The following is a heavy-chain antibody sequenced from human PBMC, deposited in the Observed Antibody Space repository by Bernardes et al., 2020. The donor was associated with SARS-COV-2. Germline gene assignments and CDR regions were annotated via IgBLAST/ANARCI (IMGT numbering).Heavy chain of an antibody. CDR1: GGSFSGYY. Sequence: SETLSLTCAVYGGSFSGYYWSWIRQPPGKGLEWIGEINHSGNTNYNPSLKSRVTISVDTSKNQFSLKLISVTAADTAVYYCARWGGYSSSSRSGFDYWGQGTLVTVSS. CDR2: INHSGNT. CDR3: ARWGGYSSSSRSGFDY. V-gene: IGHV4-34*01. J-gene: IGHJ4*02. D-gene: IGHD6-6*01.